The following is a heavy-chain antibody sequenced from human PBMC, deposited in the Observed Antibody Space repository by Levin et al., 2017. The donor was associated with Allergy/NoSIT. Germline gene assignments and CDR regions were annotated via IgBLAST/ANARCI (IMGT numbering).Heavy chain of an antibody. CDR1: GFTVSTNY. J-gene: IGHJ4*02. CDR2: VYSGGAT. Sequence: PGGSLRLSCAASGFTVSTNYMNWVRQAPGKGLEWVSVVYSGGATYDADSVKGRFTISRDNSKNTLYLQMNSLRAEDTAVYYCASGVSDDYGDYLRYWGQGTLVTVSS. D-gene: IGHD4-17*01. CDR3: ASGVSDDYGDYLRY. V-gene: IGHV3-53*01.